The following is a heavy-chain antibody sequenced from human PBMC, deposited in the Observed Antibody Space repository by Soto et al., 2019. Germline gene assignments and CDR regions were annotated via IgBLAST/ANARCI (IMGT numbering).Heavy chain of an antibody. CDR1: GGSISSSNW. J-gene: IGHJ4*02. Sequence: SETLSLTCAVSGGSISSSNWWSWVCQPPGKGLEWIGEIYHSGSTNYNPSLKSRVTISVDKSKNQFSLKLNSVTAADTAVYYCARAAMGGSSWPFDYWGQGTLVT. CDR3: ARAAMGGSSWPFDY. CDR2: IYHSGST. D-gene: IGHD6-13*01. V-gene: IGHV4-4*02.